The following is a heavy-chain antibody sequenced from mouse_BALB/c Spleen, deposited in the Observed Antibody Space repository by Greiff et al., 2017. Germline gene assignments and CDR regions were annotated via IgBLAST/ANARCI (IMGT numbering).Heavy chain of an antibody. Sequence: VKLQQSGAELVKPGTSVKLSCKASGYNFTSYWINWVKLRPGQGLEWIGDIYPGSGSTNYNEKFKSKATLTVDTSSSTAYMQLSSLASEDSALYYCASFDGYFPWFAYWGQGTLVTVSA. V-gene: IGHV1-55*01. CDR1: GYNFTSYW. J-gene: IGHJ3*01. CDR3: ASFDGYFPWFAY. CDR2: IYPGSGST. D-gene: IGHD2-3*01.